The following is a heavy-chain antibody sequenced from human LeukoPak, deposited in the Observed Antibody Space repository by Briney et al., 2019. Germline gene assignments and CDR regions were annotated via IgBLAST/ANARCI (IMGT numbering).Heavy chain of an antibody. Sequence: GGSLRLSCAASGFTFSTYAMTWVRQAPGKGLEWVSYISSSSSTIYYADSVKGRFTISRDNAKNSLYLQMNSLRAEDTAVYYCARDPHFGDIVVVPAATFDYWGQGTLVTVSS. CDR1: GFTFSTYA. D-gene: IGHD2-2*01. CDR3: ARDPHFGDIVVVPAATFDY. J-gene: IGHJ4*02. CDR2: ISSSSSTI. V-gene: IGHV3-48*01.